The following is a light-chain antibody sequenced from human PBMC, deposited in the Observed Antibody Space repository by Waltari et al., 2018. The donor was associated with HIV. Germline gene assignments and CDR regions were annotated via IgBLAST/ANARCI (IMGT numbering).Light chain of an antibody. CDR3: QSYDGTTVV. CDR2: EDS. Sequence: NFILTQSHSVSESPGKTVTISCTRSSGGIGSPYLQWYQQRPGRSPDTVIYEDSQRPSGVPNRFSGSVDSSSNSASLTISGLKTEDEADYFCQSYDGTTVVFGGGTRLTVL. CDR1: SGGIGSPY. J-gene: IGLJ2*01. V-gene: IGLV6-57*01.